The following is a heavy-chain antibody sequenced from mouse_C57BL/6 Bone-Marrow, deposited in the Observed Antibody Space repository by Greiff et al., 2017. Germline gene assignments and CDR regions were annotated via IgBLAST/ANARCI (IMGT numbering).Heavy chain of an antibody. Sequence: QVQLQQSGAELVKPGASVKMSCKASGYTFTTYPIEWMTQNHGKSLEWIGNFPPYNDDTKYNEKFKGKTTLTVEKSSNTVYLELSRLTSDDSAVYYCARSITFFYYFDYWGQGTTLTVSS. D-gene: IGHD1-1*01. CDR2: FPPYNDDT. J-gene: IGHJ2*01. CDR1: GYTFTTYP. V-gene: IGHV1-47*01. CDR3: ARSITFFYYFDY.